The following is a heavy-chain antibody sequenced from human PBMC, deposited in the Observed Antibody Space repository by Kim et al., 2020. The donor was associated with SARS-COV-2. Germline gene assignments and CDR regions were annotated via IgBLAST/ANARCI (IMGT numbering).Heavy chain of an antibody. Sequence: TSHAQKFPRRVTMTRDTSTSTVYMELRSLRSEDTAVYYCARFPSSTSDDYWGQGTLVTVSS. D-gene: IGHD2-2*01. CDR3: ARFPSSTSDDY. CDR2: T. V-gene: IGHV1-46*01. J-gene: IGHJ4*02.